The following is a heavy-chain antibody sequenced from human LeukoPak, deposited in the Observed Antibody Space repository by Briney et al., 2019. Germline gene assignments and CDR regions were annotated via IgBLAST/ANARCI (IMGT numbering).Heavy chain of an antibody. CDR3: AREGHCSSTSCYGSWFDP. J-gene: IGHJ5*02. V-gene: IGHV1-69*04. CDR1: GGTFSSYA. D-gene: IGHD2-2*01. Sequence: GASVKVSCKASGGTFSSYAISWVRQAPGQGLEWMGRIIPILGIANYAQKFQGRVTITADKSTGTAYMELSSLRSEDTAVYYCAREGHCSSTSCYGSWFDPWGQGTLVTVSS. CDR2: IIPILGIA.